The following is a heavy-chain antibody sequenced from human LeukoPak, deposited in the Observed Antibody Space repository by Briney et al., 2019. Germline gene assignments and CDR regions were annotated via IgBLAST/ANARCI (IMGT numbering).Heavy chain of an antibody. CDR1: GYTFTSYG. Sequence: SVKVSCKASGYTFTSYGISWVRQAPGQGLEWMGGIIPIFGTANYAQKFQGRVTITTDESTSTAYMELSSLRSEDTAVYYCASLERWELHPRSHQDAFDIWGQGTMVTVSS. CDR2: IIPIFGTA. V-gene: IGHV1-69*05. CDR3: ASLERWELHPRSHQDAFDI. D-gene: IGHD1-26*01. J-gene: IGHJ3*02.